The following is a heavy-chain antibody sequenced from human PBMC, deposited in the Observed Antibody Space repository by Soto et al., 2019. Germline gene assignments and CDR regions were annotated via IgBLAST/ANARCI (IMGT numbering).Heavy chain of an antibody. J-gene: IGHJ2*01. CDR1: GFTFRRYD. CDR2: TGTTGDA. D-gene: IGHD3-10*01. Sequence: EVQLVESGGGLVQPGESLRLSCAASGFTFRRYDMHWVRQVIGKGLEWVSATGTTGDAYYAGSVKGRFTISREDAKNSLYLQMNSLRAGDTAVYYCARDATYGSGCGPDWYFDLWGRGTLVTVS. V-gene: IGHV3-13*04. CDR3: ARDATYGSGCGPDWYFDL.